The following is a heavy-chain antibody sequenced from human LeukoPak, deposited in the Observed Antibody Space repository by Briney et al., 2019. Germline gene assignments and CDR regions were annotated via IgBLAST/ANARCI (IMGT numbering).Heavy chain of an antibody. Sequence: GGSLRLSCAASTLTLSTYWMTWVRQTPGKGLEFVANINQDGSVKNYVGSVKGRFTISRDNAKNSLYLQMNSLRADDTAVYYCARDPGFSSFDYWGQGTLVTVSS. J-gene: IGHJ4*02. CDR1: TLTLSTYW. D-gene: IGHD3-3*02. V-gene: IGHV3-7*01. CDR2: INQDGSVK. CDR3: ARDPGFSSFDY.